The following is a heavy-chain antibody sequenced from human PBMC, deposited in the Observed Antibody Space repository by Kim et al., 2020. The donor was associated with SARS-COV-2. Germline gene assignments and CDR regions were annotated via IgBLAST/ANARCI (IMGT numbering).Heavy chain of an antibody. D-gene: IGHD1-26*01. V-gene: IGHV4-39*01. J-gene: IGHJ4*02. CDR3: VTSVGAAFDY. Sequence: SPHHNPPLTSRVTLSVDTTKNQFSLKVSSVTAADTAVYYCVTSVGAAFDYWGQGTLVTVSS. CDR2: SP.